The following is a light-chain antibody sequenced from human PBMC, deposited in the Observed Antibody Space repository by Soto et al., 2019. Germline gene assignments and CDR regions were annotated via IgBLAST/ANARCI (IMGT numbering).Light chain of an antibody. V-gene: IGLV2-14*01. J-gene: IGLJ2*01. CDR3: SSYTTSSTHVV. CDR2: DVS. CDR1: SSDVGSYNY. Sequence: QSVLTQPASVSGSPGQSITISCTGTSSDVGSYNYVSWYQQYPGKAPKLMIYDVSNRPSGVSYRFSGSKSGNKASLTISGLQAEDEADYYCSSYTTSSTHVVFGGGTKVTVL.